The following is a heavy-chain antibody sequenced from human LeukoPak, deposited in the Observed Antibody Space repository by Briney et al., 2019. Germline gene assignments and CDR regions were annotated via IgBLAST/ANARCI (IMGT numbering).Heavy chain of an antibody. CDR1: GASTSSGLYY. D-gene: IGHD6-13*01. V-gene: IGHV4-61*02. CDR3: ASSNWLRDANFDS. CDR2: IYNSGST. J-gene: IGHJ4*02. Sequence: PSETLSLTCTVSGASTSSGLYYWNWFRQPAGKGLEYIGRIYNSGSTNYNPSLKSRVTISVDTPKNQFSLKLTSVTASDSAVYYCASSNWLRDANFDSWDQGTLVTVSS.